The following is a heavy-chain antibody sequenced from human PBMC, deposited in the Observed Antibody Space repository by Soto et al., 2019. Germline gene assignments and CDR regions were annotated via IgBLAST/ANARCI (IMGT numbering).Heavy chain of an antibody. J-gene: IGHJ6*02. D-gene: IGHD3-10*01. V-gene: IGHV3-33*01. CDR3: ARGPGELLSWYYYYGMDV. CDR1: GFTFSSYG. CDR2: IWYDGSNK. Sequence: PGGSLRLSCAASGFTFSSYGMHWVRQAPGKGLEWVAVIWYDGSNKYYADSVKGRFTISRDNSKNTLYLQMNSLRAEDTAVYYCARGPGELLSWYYYYGMDVWGQGTTVTVSS.